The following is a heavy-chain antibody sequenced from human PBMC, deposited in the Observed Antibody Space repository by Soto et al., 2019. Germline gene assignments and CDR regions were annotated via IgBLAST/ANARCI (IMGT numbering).Heavy chain of an antibody. CDR2: IYHIGTT. CDR1: VDSMSPFY. J-gene: IGHJ4*02. CDR3: ARFRRNYFGD. Sequence: QVQLQESGPGLVKPSETLSLTCTVSVDSMSPFYWSWIRQPPGKGLEWIGYIYHIGTTTYNPSLKSRVTISLDSSNNQFSLKLTSVTAADTAGYYCARFRRNYFGDWGQGTLVTVSS. D-gene: IGHD3-10*01. V-gene: IGHV4-59*01.